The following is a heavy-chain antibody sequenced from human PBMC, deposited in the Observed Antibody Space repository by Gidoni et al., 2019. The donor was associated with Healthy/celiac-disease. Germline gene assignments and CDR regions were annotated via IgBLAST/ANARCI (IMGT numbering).Heavy chain of an antibody. D-gene: IGHD1-1*01. V-gene: IGHV3-23*01. Sequence: EVQLLQSGGGLVQPGWSLRLSFAASGFTFSIDCMSWVRQAPGKGLEWVSAISGSGGSTYYADSVKGRFTISRDNSKNTLYLQMNSLRAEDTAVYYCAKVVKMATTWFRRRAEYFQHWGQGTLVTVSS. CDR2: ISGSGGST. J-gene: IGHJ1*01. CDR1: GFTFSIDC. CDR3: AKVVKMATTWFRRRAEYFQH.